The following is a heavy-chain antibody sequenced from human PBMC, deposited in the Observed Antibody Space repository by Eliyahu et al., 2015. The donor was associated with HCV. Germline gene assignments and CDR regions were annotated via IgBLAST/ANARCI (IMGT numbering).Heavy chain of an antibody. V-gene: IGHV4-34*01. CDR1: GGSFSYNF. D-gene: IGHD3-10*01. CDR3: ATRGFHPSRGYYYNYFDP. J-gene: IGHJ5*02. Sequence: QVQLQQWGAGLLRPSETLSLTCAVYGGSFSYNFWSWIRQPPGKGLEWIGEINHGGTPHHHPSLRSRVTISLDKAKNQFSLKLSSVTAADTAVYYCATRGFHPSRGYYYNYFDPWGQGTPVTVSP. CDR2: INHGGTP.